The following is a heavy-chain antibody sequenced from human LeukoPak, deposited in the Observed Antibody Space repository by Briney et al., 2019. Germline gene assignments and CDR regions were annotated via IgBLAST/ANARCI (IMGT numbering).Heavy chain of an antibody. J-gene: IGHJ6*02. D-gene: IGHD1-26*01. CDR2: A. V-gene: IGHV1-69*04. CDR3: ARDLVGGSYYGVNYYYYGMDV. Sequence: ANYAQKFQDRVTITADKSTSTAYMELSSLRSEDTAVYYCARDLVGGSYYGVNYYYYGMDVWGQGTTVTVSS.